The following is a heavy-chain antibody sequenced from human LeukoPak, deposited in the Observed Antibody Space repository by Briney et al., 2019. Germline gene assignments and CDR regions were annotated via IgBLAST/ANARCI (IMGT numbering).Heavy chain of an antibody. J-gene: IGHJ4*02. Sequence: GGSLRLSCAPSGFTFSSCGMHWVRQAPGKGLEWVAVIWYDGSNQYYADSVKGRFTISRDNSKNTLHLQMNSLRADDTAVYYCAKDANILTGYLDYWGQGTLVTVSS. CDR2: IWYDGSNQ. CDR3: AKDANILTGYLDY. D-gene: IGHD3-9*01. CDR1: GFTFSSCG. V-gene: IGHV3-33*06.